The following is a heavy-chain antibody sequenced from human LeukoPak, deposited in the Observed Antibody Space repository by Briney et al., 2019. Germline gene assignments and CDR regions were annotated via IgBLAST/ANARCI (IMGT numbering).Heavy chain of an antibody. D-gene: IGHD6-19*01. J-gene: IGHJ4*02. V-gene: IGHV3-23*01. CDR1: GFTFSSYA. Sequence: GGSLRLSCAASGFTFSSYAMNWVRQTPGKGLEWVSVISGSGGSTYHADSVKGRFTISRDNPKNTLYLQMNSLRAEDTAVYYCAKEDSSGPIDYWGQGTLVTVSS. CDR3: AKEDSSGPIDY. CDR2: ISGSGGST.